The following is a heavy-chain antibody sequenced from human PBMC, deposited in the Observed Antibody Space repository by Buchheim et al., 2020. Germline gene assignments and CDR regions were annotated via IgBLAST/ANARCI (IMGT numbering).Heavy chain of an antibody. D-gene: IGHD3-22*01. Sequence: QVQLQESGPGLVKPSQTLSLTCTVSGGSISSGSYYWSWIRQPAGKGLEWIGRIYTSGSTNYNPSLKSRVTISVDTSKNQFSLKLSSVTAADTAVYYCARGEWYYDSSGYYLDYWGQGTL. J-gene: IGHJ4*02. CDR2: IYTSGST. CDR1: GGSISSGSYY. V-gene: IGHV4-61*02. CDR3: ARGEWYYDSSGYYLDY.